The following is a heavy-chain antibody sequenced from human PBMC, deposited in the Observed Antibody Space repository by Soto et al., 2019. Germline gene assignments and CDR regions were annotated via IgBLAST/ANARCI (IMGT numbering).Heavy chain of an antibody. J-gene: IGHJ4*02. CDR3: AKGSASGRPYYFDS. CDR2: TDNSGSYP. D-gene: IGHD3-10*01. V-gene: IGHV3-23*05. CDR1: GFTFRSYA. Sequence: GGSLRLSCAASGFTFRSYAMSWVRQAPGKGLEWVSSTDNSGSYPWHADSVKGRFIISRDNSQNTLYLEMSSLGAEDTAVYYCAKGSASGRPYYFDSWGQGTLVTVSS.